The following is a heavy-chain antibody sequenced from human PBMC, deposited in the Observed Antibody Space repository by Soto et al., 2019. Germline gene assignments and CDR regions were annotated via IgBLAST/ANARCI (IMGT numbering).Heavy chain of an antibody. J-gene: IGHJ5*02. D-gene: IGHD3-10*01. CDR1: GGSISSYY. CDR2: IYYSGST. Sequence: PSETLSLTCTVSGGSISSYYWSWIRQPPGKGLEWIGYIYYSGSTNYNPSLKSRVTISVDTSKNQFSLKLSSVTAADTAVYYCAREKVVRGVTWFDPWGQGTLVTVSS. CDR3: AREKVVRGVTWFDP. V-gene: IGHV4-59*01.